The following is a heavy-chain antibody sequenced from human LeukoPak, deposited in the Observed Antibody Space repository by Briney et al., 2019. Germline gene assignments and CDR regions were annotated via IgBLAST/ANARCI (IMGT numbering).Heavy chain of an antibody. CDR3: ARDKTYSSSSDY. CDR1: GFTFSSYS. J-gene: IGHJ4*02. D-gene: IGHD6-13*01. V-gene: IGHV3-21*01. Sequence: GSLRLSCAASGFTFSSYSMNWVRQAPGKGLEWVSSISSSSSYIYYADSVKGRFTISRDNAKNSLYLQMNSLRAEGTAVYYCARDKTYSSSSDYWGQGTLGTVSS. CDR2: ISSSSSYI.